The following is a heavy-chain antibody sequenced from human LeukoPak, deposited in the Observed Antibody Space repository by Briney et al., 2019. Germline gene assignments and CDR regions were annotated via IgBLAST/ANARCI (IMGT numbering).Heavy chain of an antibody. V-gene: IGHV5-51*01. J-gene: IGHJ6*02. Sequence: GESLKISCKGSGYSFTSYWIGWVRQLPGKGLEWMGIIYPGDSDTRYSPSFQGQVTISADKSISTAYLQWSSLKASDTATYYCAISPAIAARRKYYYYYYGMDVWGQGTTVTVSS. CDR2: IYPGDSDT. D-gene: IGHD6-6*01. CDR3: AISPAIAARRKYYYYYYGMDV. CDR1: GYSFTSYW.